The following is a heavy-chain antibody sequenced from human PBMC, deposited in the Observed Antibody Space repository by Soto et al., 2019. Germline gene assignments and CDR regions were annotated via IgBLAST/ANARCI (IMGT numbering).Heavy chain of an antibody. CDR2: INHSGST. CDR3: ARGVGVWGSYRLYNWFDP. Sequence: PSETLSLTCAVYGGSFSGYYWSWIRQPPGKGLEWIGEINHSGSTNYNPSLKSRVTISVDTSKNQFSLKLSSVTAADTAVYYCARGVGVWGSYRLYNWFDPWGQGTLVTVSS. D-gene: IGHD3-16*02. CDR1: GGSFSGYY. V-gene: IGHV4-34*01. J-gene: IGHJ5*02.